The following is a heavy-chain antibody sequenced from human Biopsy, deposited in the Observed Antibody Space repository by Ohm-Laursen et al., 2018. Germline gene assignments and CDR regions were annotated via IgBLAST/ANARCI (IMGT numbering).Heavy chain of an antibody. CDR1: GDSISTSTTYY. V-gene: IGHV4-39*01. Sequence: SETLSLTCTVSGDSISTSTTYYWAWLRQPPGKGLEWIGSIYNSETTFYNPSLKSRFTISVDTSTNQFSLKVSSVTAADTALYYCARHPTGFWFDPWGHGTLVTVSS. CDR3: ARHPTGFWFDP. J-gene: IGHJ5*02. CDR2: IYNSETT.